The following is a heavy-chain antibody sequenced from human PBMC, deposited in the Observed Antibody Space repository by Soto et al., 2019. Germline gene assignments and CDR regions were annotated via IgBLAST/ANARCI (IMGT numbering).Heavy chain of an antibody. J-gene: IGHJ6*02. Sequence: QVQLVESGGGVVQPGRSLRLSCAASGFTFSSYGMHWVRQAPGKGLEWVAVIWYDGSNKYYADSVKGRFTISRENSKNTLHLQMNSLRAEDTAVYYCASEYCSGGRCYYYGMDVWGQGTTVTVSS. V-gene: IGHV3-33*01. D-gene: IGHD2-15*01. CDR1: GFTFSSYG. CDR3: ASEYCSGGRCYYYGMDV. CDR2: IWYDGSNK.